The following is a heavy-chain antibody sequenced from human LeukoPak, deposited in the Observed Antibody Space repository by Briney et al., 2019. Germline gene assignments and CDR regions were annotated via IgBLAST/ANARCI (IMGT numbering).Heavy chain of an antibody. CDR3: ARDFEMAAAGP. CDR2: IYSGGST. V-gene: IGHV3-53*01. Sequence: GGSLRVSCAASGFTFSSYEMNWVRQAPGKGLEWVSVIYSGGSTYYADSVKGRFTISRDNSKNTLYLQMNSLRAEDTAVYYCARDFEMAAAGPWGQGTLVTVSS. CDR1: GFTFSSYE. J-gene: IGHJ5*02. D-gene: IGHD6-13*01.